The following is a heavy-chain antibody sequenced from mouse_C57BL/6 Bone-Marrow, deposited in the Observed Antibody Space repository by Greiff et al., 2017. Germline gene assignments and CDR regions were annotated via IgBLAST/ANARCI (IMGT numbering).Heavy chain of an antibody. J-gene: IGHJ3*01. CDR3: TRISY. CDR2: IDPGKGDT. V-gene: IGHV14-4*01. Sequence: EVKLLESGAELVRPGASVKLSCTASGFNIKDDYMPWVKQRPEQGLEWLGWIDPGKGDTEYASKFQGKATITVDTSSNTAYLQLSSLTSEDTAVYYCTRISYWGQGTLFTVSA. CDR1: GFNIKDDY.